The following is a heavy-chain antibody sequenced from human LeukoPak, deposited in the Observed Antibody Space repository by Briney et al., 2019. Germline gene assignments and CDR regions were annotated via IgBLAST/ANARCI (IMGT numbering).Heavy chain of an antibody. J-gene: IGHJ3*02. CDR2: IFYSGST. CDR1: GGSISSYF. CDR3: AKSNGYGLVDI. D-gene: IGHD3-10*01. Sequence: SETLSLTCTVSGGSISSYFWTWIRQPPGKGLEWIGNIFYSGSTYYSPSLRSRVTISLDTSRNQFSLKLNSVTAADTAVYYCAKSNGYGLVDIWGQGTMVTVSS. V-gene: IGHV4-59*12.